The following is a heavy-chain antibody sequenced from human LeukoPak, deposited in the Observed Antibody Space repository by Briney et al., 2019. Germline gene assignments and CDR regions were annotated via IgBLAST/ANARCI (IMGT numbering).Heavy chain of an antibody. CDR1: GYTFTSYD. CDR2: MNPNSGNT. Sequence: ASVKVSCKASGYTFTSYDINWVRQATGQGLEWMGGMNPNSGNTGYAQKFQGRVTITRNTSISTAYMELSSLRSEDTAVYYCAREADIVATITSESADYWGQGTLVTVSS. CDR3: AREADIVATITSESADY. D-gene: IGHD5-12*01. J-gene: IGHJ4*02. V-gene: IGHV1-8*01.